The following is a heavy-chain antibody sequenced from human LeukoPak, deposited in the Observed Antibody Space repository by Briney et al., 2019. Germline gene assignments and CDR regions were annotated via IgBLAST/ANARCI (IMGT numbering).Heavy chain of an antibody. CDR3: ARHGSSGWYSGWFDP. Sequence: PSETLSLTCTVSGGSISSYYWSWIRQPPGKGLEWIGYIYYSGSTNYNPSLKSRVTISVDTSKNQFSLKLSSVTAADTAVYYCARHGSSGWYSGWFDPWGQGTLVTVS. J-gene: IGHJ5*02. V-gene: IGHV4-59*01. CDR2: IYYSGST. D-gene: IGHD6-19*01. CDR1: GGSISSYY.